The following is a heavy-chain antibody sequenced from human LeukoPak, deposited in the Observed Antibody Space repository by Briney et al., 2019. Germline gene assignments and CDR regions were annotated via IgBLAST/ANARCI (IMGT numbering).Heavy chain of an antibody. V-gene: IGHV3-11*01. J-gene: IGHJ4*02. D-gene: IGHD5-18*01. Sequence: GGSLRLSCAASGFTFRDNYMSWIRQAPGKGLEWVSYISSSGSTIYYADSVKGRFTISRDNAKNSLYLQMNSLRAEDTAVYYCARDPRTLYSYAWYFDYWGQGTLVTVSS. CDR3: ARDPRTLYSYAWYFDY. CDR2: ISSSGSTI. CDR1: GFTFRDNY.